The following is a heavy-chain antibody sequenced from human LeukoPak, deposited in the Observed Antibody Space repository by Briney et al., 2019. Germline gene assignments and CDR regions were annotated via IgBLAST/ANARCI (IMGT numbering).Heavy chain of an antibody. D-gene: IGHD2-2*01. CDR3: ARGVHCSSTSCYPSFDY. V-gene: IGHV4-61*02. CDR1: GGSISSGSYY. CDR2: IYTSGST. Sequence: SQTLSLTCTVSGGSISSGSYYWSWIRQPAGKGLEWIRRIYTSGSTNYNPSLKSRVTISVDTSKNQFSLKLSSVTAADSAVYYCARGVHCSSTSCYPSFDYWGQGTLVTVSS. J-gene: IGHJ4*02.